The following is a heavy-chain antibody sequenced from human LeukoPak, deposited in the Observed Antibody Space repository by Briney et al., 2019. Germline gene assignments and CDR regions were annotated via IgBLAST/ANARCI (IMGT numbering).Heavy chain of an antibody. CDR1: GFTFRDYG. V-gene: IGHV3-49*03. D-gene: IGHD2/OR15-2a*01. CDR2: TRSKIYGGAP. Sequence: GRSLRLSCLTSGFTFRDYGLGWFRQAPGMGLEWVSFTRSKIYGGAPEYAASVRGRFSVSRDDSESVAYLQMNNLKSEDTGVYYCARGQTVPGAKYYFDFWSPGTLVTVSS. J-gene: IGHJ4*02. CDR3: ARGQTVPGAKYYFDF.